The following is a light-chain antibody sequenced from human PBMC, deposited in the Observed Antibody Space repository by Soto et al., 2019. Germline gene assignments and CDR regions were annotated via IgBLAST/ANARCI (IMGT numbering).Light chain of an antibody. V-gene: IGKV3D-7*01. Sequence: IAMTQSPATLSLSPGQTATRTCRSSQSVSNNYLAWYQKNRGQAHSLLIYAISNRAAGIPSRFSGSGSGTDFTLPISSLQPEAFASYYCQSSYSCPRPFGKGAKVVI. CDR1: QSVSNNY. CDR2: AIS. CDR3: QSSYSCPRP. J-gene: IGKJ1*01.